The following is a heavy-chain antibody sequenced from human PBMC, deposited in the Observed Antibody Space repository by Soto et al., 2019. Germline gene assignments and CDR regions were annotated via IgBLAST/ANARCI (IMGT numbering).Heavy chain of an antibody. V-gene: IGHV3-23*01. CDR2: ISGSGGST. D-gene: IGHD2-2*02. J-gene: IGHJ6*02. CDR3: AKHIVVVPAAIEGSYYYGMDV. Sequence: GGSLRLSCAASGFTFSSYAMSWVRQAPGKGLEWVSAISGSGGSTYYADSVKGRFTISRDNSKNTLYLQMNSLRAEDTAVYYCAKHIVVVPAAIEGSYYYGMDVWGQGTTVTV. CDR1: GFTFSSYA.